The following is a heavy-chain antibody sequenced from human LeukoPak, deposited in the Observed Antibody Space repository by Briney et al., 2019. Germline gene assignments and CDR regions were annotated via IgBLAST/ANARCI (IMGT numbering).Heavy chain of an antibody. CDR1: GFTFSNHG. CDR2: ISPSGDIT. V-gene: IGHV3-23*01. CDR3: AKDVVLRYFDWLLNYYYYYYMDV. J-gene: IGHJ6*03. D-gene: IGHD3-9*01. Sequence: GGTLRLSCAASGFTFSNHGMDWVRQAPGKGLEWVSGISPSGDITYYADSVKGRFTISRDNSKNTLYLQMNSLRAEDTAVYYCAKDVVLRYFDWLLNYYYYYYMDVWGKGTTVTASS.